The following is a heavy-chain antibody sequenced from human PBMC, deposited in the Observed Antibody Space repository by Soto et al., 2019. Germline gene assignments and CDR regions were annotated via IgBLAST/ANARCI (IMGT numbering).Heavy chain of an antibody. D-gene: IGHD5-18*01. Sequence: ASVKVSCKASGGTFSSYAISWVRQAPGQGLEWMGGIIPIFGTANYAQKFQGRVTITADESTSTAYMELSSLRAEDTAVYYCAKGLSVIQEWLIDGHWGQGTQVTVSS. CDR2: IIPIFGTA. V-gene: IGHV1-69*13. CDR3: AKGLSVIQEWLIDGH. J-gene: IGHJ4*02. CDR1: GGTFSSYA.